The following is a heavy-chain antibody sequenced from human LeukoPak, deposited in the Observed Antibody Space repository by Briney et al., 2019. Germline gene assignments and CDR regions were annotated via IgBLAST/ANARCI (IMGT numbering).Heavy chain of an antibody. CDR1: GFTFSSYS. Sequence: GGSLRLSCAASGFTFSSYSMNWVRQAPGQGLEWVSYITSSSSTIFYADSVEGRFTISRDNSKNTLYLQMNSLRPEDTAVYYCAKEALRYCSSTSCPGEAFDVWGQGTMVTVSS. CDR2: ITSSSSTI. V-gene: IGHV3-48*01. J-gene: IGHJ3*01. D-gene: IGHD2-2*01. CDR3: AKEALRYCSSTSCPGEAFDV.